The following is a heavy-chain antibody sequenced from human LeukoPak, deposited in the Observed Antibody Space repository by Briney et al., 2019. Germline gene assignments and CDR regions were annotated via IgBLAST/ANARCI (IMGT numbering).Heavy chain of an antibody. D-gene: IGHD1-26*01. Sequence: SETLSLTCTVSGGSISSGDYYWSWIRQPPGKGLEWIGYIYYSGSTNYNPSLKSRVTISVDTSKNQFSLKLSSVTAADTAVYYCARGLGAKAYYFDYWGQGTLVTVSS. V-gene: IGHV4-61*08. CDR3: ARGLGAKAYYFDY. CDR1: GGSISSGDYY. CDR2: IYYSGST. J-gene: IGHJ4*02.